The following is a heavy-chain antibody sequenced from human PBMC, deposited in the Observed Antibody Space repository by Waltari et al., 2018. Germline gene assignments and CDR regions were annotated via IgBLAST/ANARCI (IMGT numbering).Heavy chain of an antibody. V-gene: IGHV4-38-2*01. Sequence: QVQLQESGPGLVKPSETLSLTCAVSGYSISSGYYWGWIRQPPGKGLEWIGSIYHSGSTYYNPSLKSRVTISVDTSKNQFSLKLSSVTAADTAVYYCARGYYDSSGLVPFDYWGQGTLVTVSS. J-gene: IGHJ4*02. CDR1: GYSISSGYY. D-gene: IGHD3-22*01. CDR3: ARGYYDSSGLVPFDY. CDR2: IYHSGST.